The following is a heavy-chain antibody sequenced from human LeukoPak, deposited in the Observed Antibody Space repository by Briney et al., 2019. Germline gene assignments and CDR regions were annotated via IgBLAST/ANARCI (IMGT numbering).Heavy chain of an antibody. D-gene: IGHD3-3*01. Sequence: GASVKVSCKASGYTFTGYNMHWVRQAPGQGLEWMGLINRNSGGTNYAQKLQGRVTMTRDTSISTAYMELSRLRSDDTAVYYCARVRRNTIFGVVMTLGGSHDAFGIWGQGTMVTVSS. CDR2: INRNSGGT. CDR1: GYTFTGYN. V-gene: IGHV1-2*02. J-gene: IGHJ3*02. CDR3: ARVRRNTIFGVVMTLGGSHDAFGI.